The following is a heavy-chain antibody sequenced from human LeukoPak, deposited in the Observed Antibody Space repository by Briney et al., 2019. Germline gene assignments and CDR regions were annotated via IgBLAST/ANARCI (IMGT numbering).Heavy chain of an antibody. V-gene: IGHV4-59*01. Sequence: SETLSLTCTVSGGSISSYFWSWIRQPPGKGLEWIGFIYYTGSTNYNPSLKSRVTISVDTSKNQFSLKLSSVTAADTAVYYCARVMYRRSSYYFDYWGQGTLVTVSS. D-gene: IGHD6-6*01. CDR2: IYYTGST. CDR1: GGSISSYF. CDR3: ARVMYRRSSYYFDY. J-gene: IGHJ4*02.